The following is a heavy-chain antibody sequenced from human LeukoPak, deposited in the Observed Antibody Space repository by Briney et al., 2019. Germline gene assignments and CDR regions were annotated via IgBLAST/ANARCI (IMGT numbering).Heavy chain of an antibody. CDR3: ARGHYSSSWYVFDY. J-gene: IGHJ4*02. Sequence: SETLSLTCAVYGGSFSGYYWSWIRQPPGKGLEWIGEINHSGSTNYNPSLKSRVTISVDTSKNQFSLKLSSVTAADTAVYYCARGHYSSSWYVFDYWGQGTLVTVSS. V-gene: IGHV4-34*01. CDR1: GGSFSGYY. D-gene: IGHD6-13*01. CDR2: INHSGST.